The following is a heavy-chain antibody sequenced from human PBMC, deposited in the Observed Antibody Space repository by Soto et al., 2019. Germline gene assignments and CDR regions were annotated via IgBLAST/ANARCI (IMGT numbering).Heavy chain of an antibody. CDR1: GYTFTGYY. CDR3: ARERYQVISYGMDV. V-gene: IGHV1-2*02. J-gene: IGHJ6*02. D-gene: IGHD2-2*01. CDR2: INPETGGT. Sequence: QVQLVQSGADVKTPGASVRVSCKASGYTFTGYYVHWVREAPGQGLAWMGWINPETGGTSYAQKFQGRVTLSRDTSINTAYLELSRLRFDDAAVYFCARERYQVISYGMDVWGQGTTVTVSS.